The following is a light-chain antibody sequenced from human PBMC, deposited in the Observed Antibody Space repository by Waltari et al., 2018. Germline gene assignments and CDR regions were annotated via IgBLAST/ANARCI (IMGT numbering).Light chain of an antibody. V-gene: IGKV3-20*01. CDR1: QSIGRS. Sequence: EIVLTQSPGTLSLSLGDRAPLSCRASQSIGRSVVWYQQRPGQAPSLLIYDISRRATGIPDRFSGSGYGTDFSLTISRLEPEDFAVYYCQKYERLPATFGQGTTVEIK. J-gene: IGKJ1*01. CDR2: DIS. CDR3: QKYERLPAT.